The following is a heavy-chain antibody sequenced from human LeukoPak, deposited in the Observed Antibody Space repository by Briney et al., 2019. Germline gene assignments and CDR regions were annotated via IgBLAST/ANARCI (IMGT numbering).Heavy chain of an antibody. D-gene: IGHD3-3*01. J-gene: IGHJ5*02. CDR3: AHTDDFWSGYPPGWFDP. CDR2: IYWDDDT. V-gene: IGHV2-5*02. Sequence: ESGPTLVKPTQTLTLTCTFSGFSLSTSGVGVGWIRQPPGKALEWLALIYWDDDTRYSPSLKSRLTITKDTSKNQVVLTMTNMDPVDTATYYCAHTDDFWSGYPPGWFDPWGQGTLVTVSS. CDR1: GFSLSTSGVG.